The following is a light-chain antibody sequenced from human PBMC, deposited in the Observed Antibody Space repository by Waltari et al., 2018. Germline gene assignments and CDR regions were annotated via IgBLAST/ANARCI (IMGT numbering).Light chain of an antibody. V-gene: IGLV1-36*01. CDR2: YDD. CDR1: SSNIGNNA. Sequence: QSVLTQPPSVSEAPRQRVTISCSGSSSNIGNNAVNWYQRLPGKAPKLLIYYDDLLPSGVSDRFSGSKSGTSASLAISGLQSEDEADYYCAAWDDSLSGPVFGGGTKLTVL. CDR3: AAWDDSLSGPV. J-gene: IGLJ2*01.